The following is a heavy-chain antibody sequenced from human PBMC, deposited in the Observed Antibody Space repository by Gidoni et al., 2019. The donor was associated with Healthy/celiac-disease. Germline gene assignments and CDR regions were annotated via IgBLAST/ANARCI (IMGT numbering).Heavy chain of an antibody. D-gene: IGHD3-22*01. V-gene: IGHV1-2*04. CDR2: INPNSGGT. CDR3: ARSEEVPPSSWYYYDSSGYPGAFDI. CDR1: GYTFTGYY. J-gene: IGHJ3*02. Sequence: QVQLVQSGAEVKKPGASVKVSCKASGYTFTGYYMHWVRQAPGQGLEWSGWINPNSGGTNYAQKFQGWVTMTRDTSISTAYMELSRLRSDDTAVYYCARSEEVPPSSWYYYDSSGYPGAFDIWGQGTMVTVSS.